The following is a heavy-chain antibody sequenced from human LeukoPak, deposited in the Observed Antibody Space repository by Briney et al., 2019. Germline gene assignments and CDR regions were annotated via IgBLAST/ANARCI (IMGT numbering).Heavy chain of an antibody. J-gene: IGHJ4*02. CDR2: IIPIFGTA. V-gene: IGHV1-69*05. CDR1: GGTFSSYA. D-gene: IGHD6-6*01. Sequence: GASVKVSCKASGGTFSSYAIGWVRQAPGQGLEWMGGIIPIFGTANYAQKFQGRVTITTDESTSTAYMELSSLRSEDTAVYYCARVPAGYSSSSPYFDYWGQGTLVTVSS. CDR3: ARVPAGYSSSSPYFDY.